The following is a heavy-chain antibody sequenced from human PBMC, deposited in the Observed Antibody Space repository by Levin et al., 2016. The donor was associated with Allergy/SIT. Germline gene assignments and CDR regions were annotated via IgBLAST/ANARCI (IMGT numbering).Heavy chain of an antibody. CDR2: MYSAGNT. CDR3: ARYYFYYMDV. V-gene: IGHV4-59*08. Sequence: WIRQPPGKGLEWIGRMYSAGNTDYNPSLKSRVTISGDASKNQFSLKLSSVTAADTAVYYCARYYFYYMDVWGKGTTVTVSS. J-gene: IGHJ6*03.